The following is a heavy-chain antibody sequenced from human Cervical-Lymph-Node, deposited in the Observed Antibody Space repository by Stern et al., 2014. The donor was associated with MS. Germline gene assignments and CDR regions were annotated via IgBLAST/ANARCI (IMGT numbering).Heavy chain of an antibody. CDR2: ISYDGKNK. D-gene: IGHD1-26*01. CDR1: GFSFYTHG. Sequence: QVQLVQSGGGVVQPGTSLRLSCAASGFSFYTHGMHWVRQAPGKGLEWVAFISYDGKNKYYADSVRGRFTISRDNPKKTLSLHLDSLRVEDTAVYHCAKELSYTWSFDYWGQGTLVAVSS. CDR3: AKELSYTWSFDY. V-gene: IGHV3-30*18. J-gene: IGHJ4*02.